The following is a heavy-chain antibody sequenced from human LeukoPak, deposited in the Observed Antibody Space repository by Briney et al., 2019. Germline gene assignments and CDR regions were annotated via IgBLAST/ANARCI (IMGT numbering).Heavy chain of an antibody. CDR1: GFIFDDYT. Sequence: GGSLRLSCAASGFIFDDYTMHWVRQGPGKGLEWVSSISWNSGYIHYADAVRGRFTISRDNAKKSSSLQMNSLRAEDTALYYCVKYDKRVGTFDRWGRGTLVTVSP. J-gene: IGHJ4*02. V-gene: IGHV3-9*01. CDR2: ISWNSGYI. CDR3: VKYDKRVGTFDR. D-gene: IGHD1-26*01.